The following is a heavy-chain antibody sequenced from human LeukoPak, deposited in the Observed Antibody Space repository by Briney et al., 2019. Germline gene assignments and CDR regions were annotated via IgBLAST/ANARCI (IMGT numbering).Heavy chain of an antibody. J-gene: IGHJ4*02. CDR2: IYYSGST. V-gene: IGHV4-59*01. CDR3: ARGLTGYYSLVY. D-gene: IGHD3-9*01. CDR1: GGSISSYY. Sequence: SETLSLTCTVSGGSISSYYWSWIRQPPGKGLEWIGYIYYSGSTNYNPSLKSRVTISVDTSKNQFSLKLTSVTAADTAVYYCARGLTGYYSLVYWGQGTLVTVSS.